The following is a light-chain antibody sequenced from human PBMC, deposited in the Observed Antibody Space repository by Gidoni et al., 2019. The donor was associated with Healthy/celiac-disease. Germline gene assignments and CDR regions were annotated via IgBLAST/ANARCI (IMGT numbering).Light chain of an antibody. Sequence: EIVMTPSPATLSVSPGERATLSCRASQSVSSNLAWYQQKPGQAPRLLIYGASTRATGIPARFSGSGSGTEFNLTISSLQSEDFAVDYCKQYNNWPYTFGQGTKLEIK. CDR1: QSVSSN. CDR2: GAS. CDR3: KQYNNWPYT. V-gene: IGKV3-15*01. J-gene: IGKJ2*01.